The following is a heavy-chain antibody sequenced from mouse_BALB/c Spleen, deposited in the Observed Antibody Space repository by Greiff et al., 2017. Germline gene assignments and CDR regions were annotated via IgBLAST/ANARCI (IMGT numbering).Heavy chain of an antibody. D-gene: IGHD2-4*01. CDR1: GYAFTNYL. J-gene: IGHJ3*01. CDR3: ARSGGLRAWFAY. CDR2: INPGSGGT. Sequence: QVQLQQSGAELVRPGTSVKVSCKASGYAFTNYLLEWVKQRPGQGLEWIGVINPGSGGTYYKEKCKGKATLTADKSSSTAYMQLSSLTSDDSAVYFCARSGGLRAWFAYWGQGTLVTVAA. V-gene: IGHV1-54*01.